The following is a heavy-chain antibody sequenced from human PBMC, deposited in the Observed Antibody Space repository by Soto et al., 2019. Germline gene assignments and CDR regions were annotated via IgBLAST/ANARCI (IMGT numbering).Heavy chain of an antibody. J-gene: IGHJ6*02. CDR2: ISYDGSNK. D-gene: IGHD4-17*01. CDR1: GFTFSSYA. CDR3: ARVGPDYGGNDDYYYYGMDV. Sequence: QVQLVESGGGVVQPGRSLRLSCAASGFTFSSYAMHWVRQAPGKGLEWVAVISYDGSNKYYADSVKGRFTISRDNSKNTLYLQMNSLRAEVTAVYYCARVGPDYGGNDDYYYYGMDVWGQGTTVTVSS. V-gene: IGHV3-30-3*01.